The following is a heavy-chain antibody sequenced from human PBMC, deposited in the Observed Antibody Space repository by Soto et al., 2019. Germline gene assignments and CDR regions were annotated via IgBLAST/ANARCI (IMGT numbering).Heavy chain of an antibody. Sequence: QVQLQESGPGLVKPSGTLSLTCAVSGGSIRSNNWWSWVRQPPGKGLEWIGEIFQSGTTYYNPSLKPRVTISVDKSKNQFSLKLSSVTAADTAVYYCARVYSGSYSDSWGQGTLVTVSS. D-gene: IGHD1-26*01. CDR2: IFQSGTT. CDR1: GGSIRSNNW. V-gene: IGHV4-4*02. CDR3: ARVYSGSYSDS. J-gene: IGHJ4*02.